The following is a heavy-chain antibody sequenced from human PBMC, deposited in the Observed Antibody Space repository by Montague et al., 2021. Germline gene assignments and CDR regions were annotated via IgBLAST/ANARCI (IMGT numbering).Heavy chain of an antibody. D-gene: IGHD5-24*01. CDR2: IYYSGST. V-gene: IGHV4-39*01. Sequence: SETLSLTCTVSGGSISSSSYYWGWIRQPPGKGLEWIGSIYYSGSTYYNPSLKSRVTISVDTSKNQFSLKLRSVTAADTAVYYCASPSRGRWLQSYFDYWGQGTLVTVSS. CDR3: ASPSRGRWLQSYFDY. J-gene: IGHJ4*01. CDR1: GGSISSSSYY.